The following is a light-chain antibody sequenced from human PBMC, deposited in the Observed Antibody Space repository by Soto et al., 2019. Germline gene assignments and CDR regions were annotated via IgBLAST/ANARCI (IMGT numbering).Light chain of an antibody. V-gene: IGKV3-11*01. J-gene: IGKJ1*01. CDR2: DAS. CDR1: QSVSSY. Sequence: EIVLKQSPATLSLSPGERANLSCRASQSVSSYLAWYQQKPGQAPRLLIYDASNRATGIPARFSGSGSGTDFTLTISSLEPEDFAVYYCQQRSNWPPLTFGQGTKVEIK. CDR3: QQRSNWPPLT.